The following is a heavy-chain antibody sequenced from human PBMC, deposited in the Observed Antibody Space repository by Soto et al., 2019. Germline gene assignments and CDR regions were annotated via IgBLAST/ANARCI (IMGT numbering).Heavy chain of an antibody. D-gene: IGHD6-13*01. V-gene: IGHV4-4*07. J-gene: IGHJ5*02. CDR2: IHSSGST. CDR1: GASMNSYH. Sequence: SETLSLTCTVSGASMNSYHWSWIRQPAGKGLEWIGHIHSSGSTNYNPSLKSRVTMSVDTSKNQFSLRLMSLTAADTAVYYRARDQGVAAAGITWFDPWGQGSLVTVSS. CDR3: ARDQGVAAAGITWFDP.